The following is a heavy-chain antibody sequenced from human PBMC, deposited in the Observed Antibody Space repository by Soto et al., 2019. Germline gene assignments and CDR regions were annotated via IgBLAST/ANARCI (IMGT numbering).Heavy chain of an antibody. D-gene: IGHD3-22*01. CDR1: GGSISSYY. CDR2: IYYSGST. Sequence: PETLSLTCTVSGGSISSYYWSWIRQPPGKGLEWIGYIYYSGSTNYNPSLKSRVTISVDTSKNQFSLKLSSVTAADTAVYYCAGQYYYDSSGYYLDYWGQGTRVTV. V-gene: IGHV4-59*01. CDR3: AGQYYYDSSGYYLDY. J-gene: IGHJ4*02.